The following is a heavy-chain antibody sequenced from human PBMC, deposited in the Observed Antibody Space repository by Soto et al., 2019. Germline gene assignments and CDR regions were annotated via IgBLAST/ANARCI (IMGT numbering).Heavy chain of an antibody. CDR1: GFTFSSYA. V-gene: IGHV3-30-3*01. CDR2: ISYDGSNK. CDR3: AREDIAVTSLGY. Sequence: QVQLVESGGGVVQPGRSLRLSCAASGFTFSSYAMHWVRQAPGKGLEWVAVISYDGSNKYYADSVKGRFTISRDNSKNTLYLQMNSLRAEDTAVYYCAREDIAVTSLGYWGQGTLVTVSS. J-gene: IGHJ4*02. D-gene: IGHD4-4*01.